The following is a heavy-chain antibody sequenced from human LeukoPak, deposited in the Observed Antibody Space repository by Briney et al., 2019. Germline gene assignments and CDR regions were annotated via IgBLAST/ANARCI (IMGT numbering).Heavy chain of an antibody. CDR1: GFTFSSYA. J-gene: IGHJ4*02. V-gene: IGHV3-23*01. Sequence: GGSLRLSCAASGFTFSSYAMTWVRQAPGKGLEWVSVFSNSDGSTYYTDSVKGRFTISRDNSKNTLYLQMDSLRAEDTAVYYCAKSRTSTAYFNFDYWGQGTLVTVSS. CDR2: FSNSDGST. CDR3: AKSRTSTAYFNFDY. D-gene: IGHD3-22*01.